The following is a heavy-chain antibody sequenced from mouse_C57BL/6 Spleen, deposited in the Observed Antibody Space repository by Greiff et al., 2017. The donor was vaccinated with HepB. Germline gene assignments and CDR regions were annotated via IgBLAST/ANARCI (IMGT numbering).Heavy chain of an antibody. J-gene: IGHJ4*01. Sequence: VQLQQSGAELVKPGASVKLSCKASGYTFTEYTIHWVKQRSGQGLEWIGWFYPGSGSIKYNEKFKDKATLTADKSSSTVYMELSRLTSEDSAVYFCARDGVYYDAEGGYYYAMDYWGQGTSVTVSS. CDR3: ARDGVYYDAEGGYYYAMDY. D-gene: IGHD2-4*01. CDR2: FYPGSGSI. CDR1: GYTFTEYT. V-gene: IGHV1-62-2*01.